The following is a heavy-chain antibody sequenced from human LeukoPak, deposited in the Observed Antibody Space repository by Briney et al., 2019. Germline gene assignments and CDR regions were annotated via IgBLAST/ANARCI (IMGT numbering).Heavy chain of an antibody. CDR2: IKPDGGEK. J-gene: IGHJ4*02. D-gene: IGHD2-15*01. CDR3: ARDLRLGSGR. Sequence: GGSLRLSCAASGFTFSSYMMTWVRQAPGKGLEWVANIKPDGGEKFYVDSVKGRFTISRDNAKNSLYLQMNSLRAEDTAVYYCARDLRLGSGRWGQGTLVTVSS. V-gene: IGHV3-7*01. CDR1: GFTFSSYM.